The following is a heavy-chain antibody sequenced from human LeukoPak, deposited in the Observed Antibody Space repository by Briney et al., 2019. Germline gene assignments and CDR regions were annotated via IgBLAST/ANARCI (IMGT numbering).Heavy chain of an antibody. D-gene: IGHD6-6*01. CDR3: ARVYSSSSGKNAFDI. CDR2: IKQDGSGK. J-gene: IGHJ3*02. CDR1: GFTFSNYW. Sequence: GGSLRLSCAASGFTFSNYWMSWVRQAPGKGLEWVANIKQDGSGKDYVDSVKGRFTISRDNAKNSLYLQVNSLRAEDTAVYYCARVYSSSSGKNAFDIWGQGTMVTVSS. V-gene: IGHV3-7*03.